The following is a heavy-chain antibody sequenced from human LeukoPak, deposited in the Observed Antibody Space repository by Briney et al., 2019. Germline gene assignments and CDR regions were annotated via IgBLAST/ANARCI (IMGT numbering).Heavy chain of an antibody. V-gene: IGHV1-69*05. Sequence: SVKVSCKASGGTFSSYAISWVRQAPGQGLEWRGGIIPIFGTANYAQKFQGRVTITTDESTSTAFMELSSLRSEDTAVYYCARGRYFDWLQVGPPTTWYYMDVWGKGTTVTVSS. J-gene: IGHJ6*03. CDR3: ARGRYFDWLQVGPPTTWYYMDV. CDR1: GGTFSSYA. CDR2: IIPIFGTA. D-gene: IGHD3-9*01.